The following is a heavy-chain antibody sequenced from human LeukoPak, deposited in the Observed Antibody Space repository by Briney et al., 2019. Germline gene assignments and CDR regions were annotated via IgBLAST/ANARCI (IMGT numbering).Heavy chain of an antibody. Sequence: GGSLRLSCAASGVTFSSYWMSWVRQAPGKGLEWVANIKEDGSEKYYVDSVKGRFTISRDNAKTSVYLQMNSLRAEDTAVYYCARGRGYSGYADYWGPGTLVTVS. CDR1: GVTFSSYW. J-gene: IGHJ4*02. D-gene: IGHD5-12*01. CDR2: IKEDGSEK. V-gene: IGHV3-7*03. CDR3: ARGRGYSGYADY.